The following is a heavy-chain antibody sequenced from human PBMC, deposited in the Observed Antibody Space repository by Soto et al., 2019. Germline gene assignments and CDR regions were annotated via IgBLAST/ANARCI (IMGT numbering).Heavy chain of an antibody. D-gene: IGHD3-10*01. V-gene: IGHV3-23*01. CDR1: GFTFSSYA. CDR2: VSAGGDMT. J-gene: IGHJ6*02. CDR3: ARGDRGGSGSPASYYYSGLDV. Sequence: DVQLLESGGHLVQPGGSLRLSCAASGFTFSSYAMRWVRQAPGKGLEWVSSVSAGGDMTYYSDSVKGRFTISRDNSNNALFMQMSSLRIEDTALYYCARGDRGGSGSPASYYYSGLDVWGQGTTVTVS.